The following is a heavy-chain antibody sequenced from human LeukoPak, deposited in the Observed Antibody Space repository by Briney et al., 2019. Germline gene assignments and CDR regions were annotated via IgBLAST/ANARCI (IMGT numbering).Heavy chain of an antibody. CDR2: INPSGGST. CDR3: ARVPTARGWFDP. V-gene: IGHV1-46*01. D-gene: IGHD4-17*01. CDR1: GYTFTSYY. J-gene: IGHJ5*02. Sequence: ASVKVSCKASGYTFTSYYMHWVRQAPGQGLEWMGIINPSGGSTSYAQKFQGRVTMTRDMSTSTVYMELSRLRSDDAAVYYCARVPTARGWFDPWGQGTLVTVSS.